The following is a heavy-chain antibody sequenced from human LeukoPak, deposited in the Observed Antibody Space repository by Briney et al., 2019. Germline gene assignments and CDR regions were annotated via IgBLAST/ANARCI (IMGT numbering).Heavy chain of an antibody. CDR2: INPNSGGT. CDR1: GYTFTGSY. D-gene: IGHD6-19*01. CDR3: ARGSGWYYFAY. J-gene: IGHJ4*02. Sequence: GASVKVSCKASGYTFTGSYVHWVRQAPGQGLEWMGWINPNSGGTNYAQKFQGRVTMTRDTSISTAHMELSRLRSDDTAVYYCARGSGWYYFAYWGQGTLVTVSS. V-gene: IGHV1-2*02.